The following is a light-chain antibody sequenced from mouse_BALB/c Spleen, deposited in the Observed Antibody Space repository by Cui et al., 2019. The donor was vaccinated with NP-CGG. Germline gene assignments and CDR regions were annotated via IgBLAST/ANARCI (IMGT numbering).Light chain of an antibody. J-gene: IGLJ1*01. V-gene: IGLV1*01. CDR2: GTN. Sequence: QAVVTQESALTTPPGETVTLICRSSTGTVTTNNYANWVQEKPDHLFTGLIGGTNNRAPGVPARFSGSLIGDKAALTITGAQTEDEAIYFCALWYSNHWVFGGGTKLTIL. CDR1: TGTVTTNNY. CDR3: ALWYSNHWV.